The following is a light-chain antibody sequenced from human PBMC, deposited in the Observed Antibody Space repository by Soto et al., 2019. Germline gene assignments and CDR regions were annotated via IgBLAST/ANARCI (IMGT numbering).Light chain of an antibody. CDR1: QDIGND. CDR3: LQDYSFPLT. Sequence: AIQMTQSPSSLSASVGDRVTITCRASQDIGNDLAWYQQRPGKAPKLLIYAASSLQSGVPSRFSGSGSGTDFTLTISSLQPGDFATYYCLQDYSFPLTFGQGTKVEIK. V-gene: IGKV1-6*01. J-gene: IGKJ4*01. CDR2: AAS.